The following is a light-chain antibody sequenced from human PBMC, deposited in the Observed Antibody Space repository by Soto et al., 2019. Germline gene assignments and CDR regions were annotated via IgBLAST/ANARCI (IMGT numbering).Light chain of an antibody. V-gene: IGLV2-23*02. Sequence: QSALTQPASVSGSPGQSITISCTGTSSDVGSYDLVSWYQQHPGKAPRLIIYEVTKRPSGVSNRFSGSKSGSTASLTFSGLQAEDEADYFCCSYAGVSTFVFGTGTKVTVL. CDR3: CSYAGVSTFV. J-gene: IGLJ1*01. CDR1: SSDVGSYDL. CDR2: EVT.